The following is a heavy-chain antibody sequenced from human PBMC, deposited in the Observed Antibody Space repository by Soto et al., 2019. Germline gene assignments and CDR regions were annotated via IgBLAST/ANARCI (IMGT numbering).Heavy chain of an antibody. CDR2: LSYIGTT. J-gene: IGHJ4*02. V-gene: IGHV4-59*01. CDR3: TKAGGGYVNSGYYGGDDYS. D-gene: IGHD3-22*01. Sequence: SWIRKASGKGLQYIAYLSYIGTTNPHLSLHSRVNIAVDTSKNQFSLKLPAVTAAATALYYCTKAGGGYVNSGYYGGDDYSWGRGTLVTVS.